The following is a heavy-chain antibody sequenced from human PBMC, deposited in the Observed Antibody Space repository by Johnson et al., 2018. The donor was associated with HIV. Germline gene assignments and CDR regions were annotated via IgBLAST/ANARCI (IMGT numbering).Heavy chain of an antibody. D-gene: IGHD1-1*01. CDR3: ANFYTDNTLGLFGAFDI. J-gene: IGHJ3*02. CDR1: GFRFSNYD. CDR2: ISYDGSNK. Sequence: QMLLVESGGGVVQPGKSLRLSCAASGFRFSNYDMDWVRQGPGKGLEWVASISYDGSNKYYADSVKGRVTISRDNAKKSLYLQMNSLRAEDTAVYYCANFYTDNTLGLFGAFDIWGQGTLVTVSS. V-gene: IGHV3-30-3*01.